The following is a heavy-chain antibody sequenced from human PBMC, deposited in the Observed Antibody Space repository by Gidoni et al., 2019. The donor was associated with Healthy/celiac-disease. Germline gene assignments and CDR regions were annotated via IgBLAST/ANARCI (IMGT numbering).Heavy chain of an antibody. J-gene: IGHJ6*02. V-gene: IGHV1-69*01. D-gene: IGHD2-2*01. CDR3: ARGSSTSWTSNYYYYGMDV. Sequence: QVQLVQSGAEVKKPGSSVKVSCKASGGTFSSHANSWVRQAPGQGLEWMGGIIPIFGTANDAQKFQGRVTITANESTSTAYMELSSLRSEDTAVYYCARGSSTSWTSNYYYYGMDVWGQGTTVTVSS. CDR1: GGTFSSHA. CDR2: IIPIFGTA.